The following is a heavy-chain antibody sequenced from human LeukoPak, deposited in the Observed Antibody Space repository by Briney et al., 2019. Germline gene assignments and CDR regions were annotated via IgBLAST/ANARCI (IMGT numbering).Heavy chain of an antibody. CDR1: GGTFSSYA. D-gene: IGHD3-10*01. J-gene: IGHJ6*03. CDR2: IIPIFGTA. Sequence: SAKVSCKASGGTFSSYAISWVRQAPGQGLEWMGGIIPIFGTANYAQKFQGRVTITTDESTSTAYMELSSLRSEDTAVYYCARDLIMGYSNYYYMDVWGKGTTVTVSS. V-gene: IGHV1-69*05. CDR3: ARDLIMGYSNYYYMDV.